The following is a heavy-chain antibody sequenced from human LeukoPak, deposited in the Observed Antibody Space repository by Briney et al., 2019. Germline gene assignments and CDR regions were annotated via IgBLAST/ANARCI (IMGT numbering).Heavy chain of an antibody. J-gene: IGHJ4*02. CDR2: ISGSGGST. V-gene: IGHV3-23*01. CDR1: GFTFSSYA. CDR3: ASALNWNDPSFFDY. D-gene: IGHD1-20*01. Sequence: GGSLRLSCAASGFTFSSYAMSWVRQAPGKGLEWVSAISGSGGSTYYADSVKGRFTISRDNAKNSLYLQMNSLRAEDTAVYYCASALNWNDPSFFDYWGQGTLVTVSS.